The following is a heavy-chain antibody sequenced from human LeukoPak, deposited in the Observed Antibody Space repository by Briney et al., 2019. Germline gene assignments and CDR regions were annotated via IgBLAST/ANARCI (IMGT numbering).Heavy chain of an antibody. Sequence: GGSLRLSCAASGFTFSNHGMNWVRQAPGKGLEWVSGIISSSRSTYYADSVRGRFTISRDNSRNTLYLQMNSLRAEDTAVYYCARRAGAYSHPYDYWGQGTLVTVSS. CDR3: ARRAGAYSHPYDY. J-gene: IGHJ4*02. CDR1: GFTFSNHG. CDR2: IISSSRST. D-gene: IGHD4/OR15-4a*01. V-gene: IGHV3-23*01.